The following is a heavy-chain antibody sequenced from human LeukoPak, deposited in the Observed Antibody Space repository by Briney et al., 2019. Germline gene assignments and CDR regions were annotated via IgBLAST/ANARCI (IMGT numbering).Heavy chain of an antibody. CDR1: GFIFSSHW. J-gene: IGHJ4*02. Sequence: GGSLRLSCTASGFIFSSHWMTWVRQSPGKGLEWVANIKRDGSEKHYVDSVKGRFTISRDNAKNSMFLQMNSLRAEDTAVYYCARDSISDYWGQGILVTVSS. CDR3: ARDSISDY. CDR2: IKRDGSEK. V-gene: IGHV3-7*03.